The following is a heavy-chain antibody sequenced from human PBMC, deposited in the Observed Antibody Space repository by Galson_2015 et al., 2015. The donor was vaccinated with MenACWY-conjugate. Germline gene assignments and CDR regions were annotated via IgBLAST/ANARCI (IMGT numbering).Heavy chain of an antibody. Sequence: SLRLSCAASGFTFSSSWMHWVRQAPGKGLVWVSRIKPDGTSTTYADSVKGRFTISRDNAKNTVYLQMNNLRDEDTAVYYCARYAWLDPRGQGTLVTVSS. CDR1: GFTFSSSW. CDR3: ARYAWLDP. V-gene: IGHV3-74*01. D-gene: IGHD2-8*01. CDR2: IKPDGTST. J-gene: IGHJ5*02.